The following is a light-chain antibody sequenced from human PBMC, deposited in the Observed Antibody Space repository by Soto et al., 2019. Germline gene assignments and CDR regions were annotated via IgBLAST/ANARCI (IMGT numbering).Light chain of an antibody. V-gene: IGLV2-14*01. CDR3: SSYTSSSTLCV. CDR1: SSDVGGYNY. J-gene: IGLJ1*01. Sequence: QSLLTQPASVSGSPGQSITISCTGTSSDVGGYNYVSWYQQHPGKAPKLMIYEVSNRPSGVSNRFSGSKSGNTASLTISGLQAEDEADYYCSSYTSSSTLCVFGTGTKVT. CDR2: EVS.